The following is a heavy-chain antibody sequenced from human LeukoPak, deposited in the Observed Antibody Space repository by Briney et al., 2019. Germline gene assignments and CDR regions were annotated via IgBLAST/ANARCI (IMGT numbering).Heavy chain of an antibody. J-gene: IGHJ5*02. CDR1: GFTFSSYA. D-gene: IGHD2-15*01. Sequence: GGSLRLSCAASGFTFSSYAMSWVRQAPGQGLELVSAISGSGGSTYYADSVKGRFTISRDNSKNTLYLQMNSLRAEDTAVYYCAKERNWSVVAATLNWFDPWGQGTLVTVSS. V-gene: IGHV3-23*01. CDR2: ISGSGGST. CDR3: AKERNWSVVAATLNWFDP.